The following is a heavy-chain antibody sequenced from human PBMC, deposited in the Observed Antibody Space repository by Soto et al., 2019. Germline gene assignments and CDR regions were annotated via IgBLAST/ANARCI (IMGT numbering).Heavy chain of an antibody. CDR1: GGSISSGVYY. Sequence: SETLSLTCTVSGGSISSGVYYWSWIRQHPGKGLEWIGYIYYSGSTYYNPSLKSRVTISVDTSKNQFSLKLSSVTAADTAVYYCARTATIVVVTAVGGFDPWGQGTLVTVSS. J-gene: IGHJ5*02. V-gene: IGHV4-31*03. D-gene: IGHD2-21*02. CDR3: ARTATIVVVTAVGGFDP. CDR2: IYYSGST.